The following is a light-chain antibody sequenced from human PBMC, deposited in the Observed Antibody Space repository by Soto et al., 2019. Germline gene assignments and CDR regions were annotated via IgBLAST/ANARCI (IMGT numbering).Light chain of an antibody. CDR1: QIGNTNY. V-gene: IGKV3-20*01. Sequence: MVLTQSPGTLSLSPGERATLHCRASQIGNTNYLAWYQQRPGQPPRLLIYSIFTRANGTPDRFSGSGSGTDFTLTISRLEPEDFAVYYCQQYGSSPPITFGQGTRLEIK. J-gene: IGKJ5*01. CDR2: SIF. CDR3: QQYGSSPPIT.